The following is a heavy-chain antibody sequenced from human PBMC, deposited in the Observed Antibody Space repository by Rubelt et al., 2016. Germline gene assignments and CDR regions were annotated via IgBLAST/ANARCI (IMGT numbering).Heavy chain of an antibody. CDR3: ARERDDYGDY. Sequence: QVQLVQSGAEVKKPGASVKVSCKASGYTFTSYGISWVRPAPGQGLAWMGWISAYNGNTNYAQKLQGIGTMTTDTATSTAYMELRSLRSEDTAVDYCARERDDYGDYWGQGTLVTVSS. CDR1: GYTFTSYG. V-gene: IGHV1-18*01. J-gene: IGHJ4*02. CDR2: ISAYNGNT. D-gene: IGHD5-24*01.